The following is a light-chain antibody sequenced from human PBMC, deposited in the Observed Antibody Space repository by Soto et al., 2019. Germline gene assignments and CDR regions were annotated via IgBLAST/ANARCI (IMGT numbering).Light chain of an antibody. J-gene: IGKJ5*01. Sequence: EIVLTQSPGTLSLSPGERATLSCRASQSVSGSYLAWYQQKPGQARRPLIFGASSRATGIPDRFSGSGSGTDFTLTITRLEPEDFAVYYCQQYGSSPITFGQGTRLEIK. CDR2: GAS. CDR3: QQYGSSPIT. CDR1: QSVSGSY. V-gene: IGKV3-20*01.